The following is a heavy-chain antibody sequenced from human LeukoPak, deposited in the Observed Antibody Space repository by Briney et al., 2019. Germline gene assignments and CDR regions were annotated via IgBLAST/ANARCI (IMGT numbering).Heavy chain of an antibody. D-gene: IGHD1-26*01. J-gene: IGHJ4*02. Sequence: GGSLRLSCAVSGFTFSDHYMGWVRQAPGSGLEWVAFIRYDGSDKYYADSVKGRFTVSRDNSKSTLFLQMNSLREEDTAVYYCAKLPMGATTVHWGQGTLVTVSS. CDR3: AKLPMGATTVH. V-gene: IGHV3-30*02. CDR1: GFTFSDHY. CDR2: IRYDGSDK.